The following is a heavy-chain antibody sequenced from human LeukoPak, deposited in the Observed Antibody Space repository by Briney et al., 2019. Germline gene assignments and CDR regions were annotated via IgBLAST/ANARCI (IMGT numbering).Heavy chain of an antibody. CDR2: VNPNSGDT. V-gene: IGHV1-2*02. CDR1: GYTFSAFH. J-gene: IGHJ4*02. CDR3: ARSNYYGSQSEY. Sequence: ASVKVSFAASGYTFSAFHIHWVRLAPGQGPEWMGWVNPNSGDTNYAQRFRGRVTMTRDTSINTAYMELSSLRSDDTAVYYCARSNYYGSQSEYWGQGTLVAVSS. D-gene: IGHD3-10*01.